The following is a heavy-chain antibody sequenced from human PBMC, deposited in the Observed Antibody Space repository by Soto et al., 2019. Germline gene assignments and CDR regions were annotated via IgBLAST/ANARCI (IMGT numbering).Heavy chain of an antibody. V-gene: IGHV3-23*01. Sequence: GGSLRLSCAASGFTFSSYAMSWVRQAPGKGLEWVSAISGSGGSTYYADSVKGRFTISRDNSKNTLYLQMNSLRAEDTAVYYCAKPSTTIFGVVRNWFDPWGQGTLVTVSS. CDR3: AKPSTTIFGVVRNWFDP. J-gene: IGHJ5*02. CDR2: ISGSGGST. CDR1: GFTFSSYA. D-gene: IGHD3-3*01.